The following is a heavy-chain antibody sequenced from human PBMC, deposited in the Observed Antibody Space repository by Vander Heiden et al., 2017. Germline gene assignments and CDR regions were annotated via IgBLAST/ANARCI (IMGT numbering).Heavy chain of an antibody. CDR3: ARGEGYCSGGSCPILDY. Sequence: QVQLVESGGGVVRPGRSLRLSCAASGFTFRGYAMYWVRQTPGKGLEWVAVISYDGRNKYYADSVKGRFTISRDNSKNTLYLQMNSLRAEETAVYYCARGEGYCSGGSCPILDYWGQGTLVTVSS. V-gene: IGHV3-30*01. CDR2: ISYDGRNK. D-gene: IGHD2-15*01. CDR1: GFTFRGYA. J-gene: IGHJ4*02.